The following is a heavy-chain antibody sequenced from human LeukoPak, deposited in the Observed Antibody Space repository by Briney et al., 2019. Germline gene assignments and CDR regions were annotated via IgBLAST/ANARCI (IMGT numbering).Heavy chain of an antibody. V-gene: IGHV3-74*01. D-gene: IGHD3-16*01. J-gene: IGHJ4*02. CDR3: TRDYGGLGY. CDR2: IHSDGSST. Sequence: GGSLRLSCAASGFTISTYRMHWVRQAPGKGLVWVSSIHSDGSSTRYADSVKGRFTVSRDSAKNTVYLQMSGLRAEDTAVYYCTRDYGGLGYWGQGTLVTVSS. CDR1: GFTISTYR.